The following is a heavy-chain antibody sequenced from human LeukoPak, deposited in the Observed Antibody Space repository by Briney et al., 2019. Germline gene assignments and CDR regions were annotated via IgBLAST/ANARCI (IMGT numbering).Heavy chain of an antibody. D-gene: IGHD6-13*01. Sequence: TGGSLRLSCAASGFTFSSYAMHWVRQAPGKGLEWVAVISYDGSNKYYADSVKGRFTISRDNPKNTLYLQMNSLRAEDTAVYYCAREEIAAAAWFDPWGQGTLVTVSS. CDR3: AREEIAAAAWFDP. V-gene: IGHV3-30-3*01. J-gene: IGHJ5*02. CDR2: ISYDGSNK. CDR1: GFTFSSYA.